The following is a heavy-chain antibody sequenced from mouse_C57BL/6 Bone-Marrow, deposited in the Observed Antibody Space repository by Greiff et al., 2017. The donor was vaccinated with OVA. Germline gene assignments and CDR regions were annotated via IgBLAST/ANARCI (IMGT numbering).Heavy chain of an antibody. CDR3: ASRGDGYFLDY. J-gene: IGHJ2*01. CDR1: GYTFTSYW. CDR2: IDPSDSYT. D-gene: IGHD2-3*01. Sequence: QVQLQQPGAELVMPGASVKLSCKASGYTFTSYWMHWVKQRPGQGLEWIGEIDPSDSYTNYNQKFKGKSTLTVDKSSSTAYMQLSSLTSEDSAVYYCASRGDGYFLDYWGQGTTLTVSS. V-gene: IGHV1-69*01.